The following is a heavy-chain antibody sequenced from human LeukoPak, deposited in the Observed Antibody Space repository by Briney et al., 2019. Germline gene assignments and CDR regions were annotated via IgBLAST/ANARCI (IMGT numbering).Heavy chain of an antibody. V-gene: IGHV3-23*01. Sequence: GGSLRLSCAASGFIFSSYGMSWVRQAPGKGLEWVSAVSGSGDSTNYADSVKGRFTISRDNSKNTLLLQMNSLRAEDTAVYYCAKSASGYYLFDYWGQGTLVTVSS. CDR2: VSGSGDST. J-gene: IGHJ4*02. CDR3: AKSASGYYLFDY. CDR1: GFIFSSYG. D-gene: IGHD2/OR15-2a*01.